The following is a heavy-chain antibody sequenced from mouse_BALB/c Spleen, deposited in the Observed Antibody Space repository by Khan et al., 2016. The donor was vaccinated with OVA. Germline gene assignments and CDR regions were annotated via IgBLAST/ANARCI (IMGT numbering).Heavy chain of an antibody. Sequence: QIQLVQSGAELAKPGASVKMSCKASGYTFTSYWMHWIKQRPGQGLEWIGYNNPTSGYTDYNQKFKDRATLTADKSSSTAYMQLSSLTSDDSAVYYCARDRIDYWGQGTALTVSS. J-gene: IGHJ2*01. V-gene: IGHV1-7*01. CDR1: GYTFTSYW. CDR2: NNPTSGYT. CDR3: ARDRIDY.